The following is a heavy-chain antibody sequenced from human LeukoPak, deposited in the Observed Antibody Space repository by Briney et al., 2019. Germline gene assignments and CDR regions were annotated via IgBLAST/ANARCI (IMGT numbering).Heavy chain of an antibody. J-gene: IGHJ3*01. CDR2: IYSGGDT. V-gene: IGHV3-66*04. CDR3: ARLLKRGVAFDL. Sequence: GGSLRLSCAASGFTFSSYSMNWVRQAPGKGLDWVSLIYSGGDTFYSDSVKGRFIFSRDTSKNTLSLHMNSLSAEDSGLYYCARLLKRGVAFDLWGQGTLVTVSS. CDR1: GFTFSSYS. D-gene: IGHD3-9*01.